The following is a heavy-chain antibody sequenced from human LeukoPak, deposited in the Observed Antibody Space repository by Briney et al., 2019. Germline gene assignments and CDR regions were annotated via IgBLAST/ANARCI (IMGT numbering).Heavy chain of an antibody. J-gene: IGHJ4*02. Sequence: PGGSLRLSCAASGFTFSSYWMSWVRQPPGKGLEWIGEINHSGSTNYNPSLKSRVTISVDTSKNQFSLKLSSVTAADTAVYYCARNVRDYDFWSDFEYYFDYWGQGTLVTVSS. CDR2: INHSGST. D-gene: IGHD3-3*01. CDR1: GFTFSSYW. CDR3: ARNVRDYDFWSDFEYYFDY. V-gene: IGHV4-34*01.